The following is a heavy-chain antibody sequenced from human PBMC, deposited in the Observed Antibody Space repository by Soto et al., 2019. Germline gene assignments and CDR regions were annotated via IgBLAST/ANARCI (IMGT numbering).Heavy chain of an antibody. V-gene: IGHV1-18*01. Sequence: GASVKVSCKASGYTFTSYGISWVRQAPGQGLEWMGWISAYNGNTNYAQKLQGRVTMTTDTSTSTAYMELRSLRSDDTAVYYCARVPSYYYDSSGPFPDYYYGMDVWGQGTTVTVS. CDR3: ARVPSYYYDSSGPFPDYYYGMDV. D-gene: IGHD3-22*01. CDR1: GYTFTSYG. CDR2: ISAYNGNT. J-gene: IGHJ6*02.